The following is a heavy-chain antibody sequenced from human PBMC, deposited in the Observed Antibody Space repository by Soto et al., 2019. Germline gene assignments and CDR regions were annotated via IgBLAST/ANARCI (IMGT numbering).Heavy chain of an antibody. V-gene: IGHV4-59*08. CDR1: GGSISSYY. Sequence: SETLSLTCTVSGGSISSYYWSWIRQPPGKGLEWIGYIYYSGSTNYNPSLKSRVTISVDTSKNQFSLKLSSVTAADTAVYYCARMVAATHYYYYYYMDVWGKGTTVTVS. CDR3: ARMVAATHYYYYYYMDV. D-gene: IGHD2-15*01. J-gene: IGHJ6*03. CDR2: IYYSGST.